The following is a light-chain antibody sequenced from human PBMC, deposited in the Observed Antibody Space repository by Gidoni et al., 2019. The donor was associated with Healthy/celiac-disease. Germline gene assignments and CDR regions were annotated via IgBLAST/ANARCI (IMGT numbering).Light chain of an antibody. Sequence: DSQMTQSPSSLSASVRDRVTITCQASQSISSYLNWYQQKPGKAPKLLIYAASSLQSGVPSRFSGSGSGTDFTLTISSLQPEDFATYYCQHSYSTPLTFGQGTKVEIK. CDR3: QHSYSTPLT. CDR1: QSISSY. V-gene: IGKV1-39*01. J-gene: IGKJ1*01. CDR2: AAS.